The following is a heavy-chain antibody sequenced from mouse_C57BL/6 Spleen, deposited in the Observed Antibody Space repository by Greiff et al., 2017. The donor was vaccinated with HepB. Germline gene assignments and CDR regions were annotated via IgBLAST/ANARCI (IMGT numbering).Heavy chain of an antibody. Sequence: VQLKESGAELVRPGASVKLSCTASGFNIKDDYMHWVKQRPEQGLEWIGWIDPENGDTEYASKFQGKATITADTSSNTAYLQLSSLTSEDTAVYYCTTSGGGFAYWGQGTLVTVSA. V-gene: IGHV14-4*01. J-gene: IGHJ3*01. D-gene: IGHD3-1*01. CDR2: IDPENGDT. CDR3: TTSGGGFAY. CDR1: GFNIKDDY.